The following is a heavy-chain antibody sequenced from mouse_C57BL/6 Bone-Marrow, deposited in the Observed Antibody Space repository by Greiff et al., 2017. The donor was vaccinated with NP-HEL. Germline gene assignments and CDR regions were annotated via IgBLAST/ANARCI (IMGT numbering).Heavy chain of an antibody. CDR3: VRPHRDYDPFAY. CDR1: GFSFNTYA. J-gene: IGHJ3*01. Sequence: EVQRVESGGGLVQPKGSLKLSCAASGFSFNTYAMNWVRQAPGKGLEWVARIRSKSNNYATYYADSVKDRFTISRDDSESMLYLQMNNLKTEDTAMYYCVRPHRDYDPFAYWGQGTLVTVSA. D-gene: IGHD2-4*01. V-gene: IGHV10-1*01. CDR2: IRSKSNNYAT.